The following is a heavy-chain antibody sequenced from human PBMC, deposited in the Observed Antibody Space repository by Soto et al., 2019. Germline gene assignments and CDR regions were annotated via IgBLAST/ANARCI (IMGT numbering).Heavy chain of an antibody. CDR2: IKSKTDGGTT. CDR1: GFTFSNAW. CDR3: TTEESWLGFVY. J-gene: IGHJ4*02. D-gene: IGHD6-13*01. Sequence: EVQLVESGGGLVKPGGSLRLSCAASGFTFSNAWMSWVRQAPGKGLEWVGRIKSKTDGGTTDYAVPVKGRFTISRDDSKNTLYLQMNSLKTEDTAVYYCTTEESWLGFVYWGQGTLVTVSS. V-gene: IGHV3-15*01.